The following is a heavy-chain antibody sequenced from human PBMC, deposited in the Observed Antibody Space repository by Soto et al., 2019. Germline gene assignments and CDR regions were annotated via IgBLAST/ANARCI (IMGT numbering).Heavy chain of an antibody. J-gene: IGHJ6*02. Sequence: GESLKISCKGSGYSFTSYWIGWVRQMPGKGLEWMGIIYPGDSDTRYSPSFQGQVTISADKSISTAYLQWSSLKASATAMYYCARISSTNIYYYYGMDVWGQGTTVTVSS. D-gene: IGHD2-2*01. CDR3: ARISSTNIYYYYGMDV. CDR1: GYSFTSYW. CDR2: IYPGDSDT. V-gene: IGHV5-51*01.